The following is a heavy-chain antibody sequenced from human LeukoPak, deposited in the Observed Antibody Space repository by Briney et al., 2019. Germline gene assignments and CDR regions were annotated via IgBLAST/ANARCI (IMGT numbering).Heavy chain of an antibody. V-gene: IGHV1-8*01. CDR3: ARGSMVFFDY. CDR2: MNPNSGNT. D-gene: IGHD3-10*01. Sequence: ASVKVSCKASGYTFTSYDINWVRQGTGQGLEWMGWMNPNSGNTGYAQKFQGRLTMTWNTSISTAYMELSSLRSEDTAVYYCARGSMVFFDYWGQGTLVTVSS. J-gene: IGHJ4*02. CDR1: GYTFTSYD.